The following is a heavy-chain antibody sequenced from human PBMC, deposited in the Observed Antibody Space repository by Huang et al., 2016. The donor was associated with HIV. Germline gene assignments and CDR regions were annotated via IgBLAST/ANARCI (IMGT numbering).Heavy chain of an antibody. J-gene: IGHJ4*02. CDR1: GFTVSSNY. CDR3: AAQWELRGGVDF. CDR2: IYSDDST. Sequence: EVQLVESGGGLIQPGGSLRLSCAASGFTVSSNYMSWVRQAPGTGLEWVSVIYSDDSTYFADSVKGRFTISRDNSKNTLYLQMNSLRAEDTAVYYCAAQWELRGGVDFWGQGTLVTVSS. D-gene: IGHD1-26*01. V-gene: IGHV3-53*01.